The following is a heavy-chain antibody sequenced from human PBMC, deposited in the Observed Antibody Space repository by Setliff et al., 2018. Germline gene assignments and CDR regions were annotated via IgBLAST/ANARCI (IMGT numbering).Heavy chain of an antibody. D-gene: IGHD3-10*01. V-gene: IGHV7-4-1*02. Sequence: ASVKVSCKASGYTFTTYAISWMRQAPGQGLEYMGWINTNTGNPSYAQGFTGRFVFSLDTSVSTAYLQISSLKAEDTAVCYCARASRFGTIRYRGDYYMDVWGKGTTVTVSS. CDR2: INTNTGNP. J-gene: IGHJ6*03. CDR3: ARASRFGTIRYRGDYYMDV. CDR1: GYTFTTYA.